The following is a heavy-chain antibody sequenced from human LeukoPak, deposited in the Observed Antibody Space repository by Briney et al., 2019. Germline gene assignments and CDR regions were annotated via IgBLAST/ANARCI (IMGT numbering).Heavy chain of an antibody. J-gene: IGHJ6*02. CDR3: ARGHDGLTAARQRDYYYYGMDV. V-gene: IGHV4-34*01. D-gene: IGHD6-6*01. Sequence: PSETLSHTCAVYGGSFSGYFWSWIRQPPGKGLEWIGEINHSGSTNYNPSLKSRVTISVDTSKNQFSLKLSPVTAADTAVYYRARGHDGLTAARQRDYYYYGMDVWGQGTTVTVSS. CDR1: GGSFSGYF. CDR2: INHSGST.